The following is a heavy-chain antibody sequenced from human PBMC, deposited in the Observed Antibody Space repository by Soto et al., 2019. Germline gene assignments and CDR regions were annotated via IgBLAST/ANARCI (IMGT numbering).Heavy chain of an antibody. J-gene: IGHJ4*02. Sequence: GGSLRLSCAASGFTFSSYAMSWVRQATGKGLEWVSAISGSGGSTYYADSVKGRFTISRDNSKNTLYLQMYILRAEDTSVYYCAKMGSLRFLEPLGYWGQGTLVTVSS. CDR3: AKMGSLRFLEPLGY. CDR1: GFTFSSYA. D-gene: IGHD3-3*01. CDR2: ISGSGGST. V-gene: IGHV3-23*01.